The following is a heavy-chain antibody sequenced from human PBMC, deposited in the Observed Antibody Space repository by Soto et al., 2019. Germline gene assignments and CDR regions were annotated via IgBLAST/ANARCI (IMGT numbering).Heavy chain of an antibody. J-gene: IGHJ6*02. CDR3: ARYGSGSPIYYYYYGMDV. CDR2: IIPIFGTA. CDR1: GGTFSSYA. V-gene: IGHV1-69*01. Sequence: QVQLVQSGAEVKKPGSSVKVSCKASGGTFSSYAISWVRQAPGQGLEWMGGIIPIFGTANYAQKFQGRVTITADESTSTAYMELSSLRSEDTAVYYCARYGSGSPIYYYYYGMDVWGQGTTVTVSS. D-gene: IGHD3-10*01.